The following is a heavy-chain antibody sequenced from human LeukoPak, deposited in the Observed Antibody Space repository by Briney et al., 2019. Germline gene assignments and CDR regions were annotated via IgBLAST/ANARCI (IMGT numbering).Heavy chain of an antibody. CDR2: ISSSSSTI. CDR3: ARDQTHYDILTGYYPDAFDI. Sequence: PGGSLRLSCAASGFTFSSYNMNWVRQAPGKGLEWISYISSSSSTIYYADSVKGRFTISRDNAKNSLYLQMNSLRAEDTAVYYCARDQTHYDILTGYYPDAFDIWGQGTMVTVSS. J-gene: IGHJ3*02. D-gene: IGHD3-9*01. V-gene: IGHV3-48*04. CDR1: GFTFSSYN.